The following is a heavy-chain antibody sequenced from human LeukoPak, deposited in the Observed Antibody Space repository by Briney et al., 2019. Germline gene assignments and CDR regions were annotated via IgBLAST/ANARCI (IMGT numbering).Heavy chain of an antibody. CDR1: GITLSNYG. J-gene: IGHJ4*02. V-gene: IGHV3-23*01. Sequence: GGSLRLSCAVSGITLSNYGMSWVHQAPGKGLEWVAGISGSGGGTNYADSVKGRFTISRDNSKNTLYLQMSRLRAEDTAVYFCAKRGVVIRVILVGFHKEAYYFDSWGQGARVTVSS. CDR3: AKRGVVIRVILVGFHKEAYYFDS. D-gene: IGHD3-22*01. CDR2: ISGSGGGT.